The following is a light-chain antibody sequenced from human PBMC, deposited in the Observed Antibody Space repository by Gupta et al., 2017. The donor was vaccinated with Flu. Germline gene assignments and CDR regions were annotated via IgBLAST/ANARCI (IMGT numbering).Light chain of an antibody. Sequence: QSVLTQPPPVSGAPGQRVTISCTGSSSNIGAGYDVHWYQQLPATAPKLLIYGNSNRPAGVPDRFSGSKAGTAASLAITGLQAEDDADYYCQSYDSSLSAVFGTGTKLTVL. J-gene: IGLJ1*01. CDR3: QSYDSSLSAV. V-gene: IGLV1-40*01. CDR1: SSNIGAGYD. CDR2: GNS.